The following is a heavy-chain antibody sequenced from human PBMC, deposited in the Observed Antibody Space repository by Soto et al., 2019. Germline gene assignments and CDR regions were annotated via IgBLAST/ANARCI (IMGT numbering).Heavy chain of an antibody. CDR3: ARNGATAYYYYYMDV. CDR1: GFTFSSYW. D-gene: IGHD2-8*01. Sequence: GGSLRLSCAASGFTFSSYWMHWVRQAPGKGLVWVSRINSDGSSTSYADSVKGRFTISRDNAKNTLYLQMNSLRVEDTAVNYCARNGATAYYYYYMDVWGKGTTVTVSS. J-gene: IGHJ6*03. CDR2: INSDGSST. V-gene: IGHV3-74*01.